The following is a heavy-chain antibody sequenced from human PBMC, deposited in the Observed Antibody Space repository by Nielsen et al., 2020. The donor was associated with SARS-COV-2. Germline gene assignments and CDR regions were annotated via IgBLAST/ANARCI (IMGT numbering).Heavy chain of an antibody. J-gene: IGHJ5*02. CDR1: VYTFTSYG. CDR2: ISAYNGNT. D-gene: IGHD2-21*02. V-gene: IGHV1-18*01. CDR3: ARGGNVVVTALDWFDP. Sequence: ASVTVSCKASVYTFTSYGISWVRQAPGQGLEWMGWISAYNGNTNYAQKLQGRVTMTTDTSTSTAYMEMRGLGSDDTAVYYCARGGNVVVTALDWFDPWGQGTLVTVSS.